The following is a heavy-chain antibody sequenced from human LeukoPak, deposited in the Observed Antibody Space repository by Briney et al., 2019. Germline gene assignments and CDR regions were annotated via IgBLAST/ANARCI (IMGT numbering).Heavy chain of an antibody. CDR2: MNPNSGNT. CDR1: GYTFTSYD. CDR3: ARGVYYYGSGSSDNFDY. J-gene: IGHJ4*02. V-gene: IGHV1-8*01. Sequence: GASVTVSCTASGYTFTSYDINWVRQATGQGLEWMGWMNPNSGNTGYAQKFQGRVTMTRNTSISTAYMELSSLRSEDTAVYYCARGVYYYGSGSSDNFDYWGQGTLVTVSS. D-gene: IGHD3-10*01.